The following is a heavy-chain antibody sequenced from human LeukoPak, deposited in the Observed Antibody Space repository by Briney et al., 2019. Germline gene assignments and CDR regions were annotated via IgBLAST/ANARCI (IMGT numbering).Heavy chain of an antibody. V-gene: IGHV4-30-4*08. CDR1: GGSISSGDYY. CDR3: ARLSASYLYYFNC. J-gene: IGHJ4*02. D-gene: IGHD1-26*01. Sequence: SETLSLTCTVSGGSISSGDYYWSWIRQPPGKGLEWIGYIYYSGTTFYNPPLKSRLTISVDTSKNQFSLKLSSVTAADTAVYYCARLSASYLYYFNCWGQGTLVTVSS. CDR2: IYYSGTT.